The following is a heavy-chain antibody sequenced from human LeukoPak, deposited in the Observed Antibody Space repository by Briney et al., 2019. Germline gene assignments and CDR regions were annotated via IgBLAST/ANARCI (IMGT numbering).Heavy chain of an antibody. J-gene: IGHJ3*02. Sequence: GGSLRLSCVGSGFMFSDYYMSWIRQGPGKGLEWVSYISNDSVDKYYVDSVRGRFTISRDNAKKSMYLQMSGLRVEDTAVYYCARRDWVSGAVRAFDIWGQGTMVTVSS. CDR3: ARRDWVSGAVRAFDI. CDR2: ISNDSVDK. V-gene: IGHV3-11*04. D-gene: IGHD3-3*01. CDR1: GFMFSDYY.